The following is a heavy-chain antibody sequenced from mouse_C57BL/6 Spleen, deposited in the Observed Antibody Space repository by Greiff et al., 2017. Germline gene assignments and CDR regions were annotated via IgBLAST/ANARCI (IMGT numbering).Heavy chain of an antibody. J-gene: IGHJ4*01. Sequence: QVQLKQSGPELVKPGASVKISCKASGYAFSSSWMNWVKQRPGKGLEWIGRIYPGDGDTNYNGKFKGKATLTADKSSSTAYMQLSSLTSEDSAVYFCARRGWLEAMDYWGQGTSVTVSS. V-gene: IGHV1-82*01. CDR3: ARRGWLEAMDY. CDR2: IYPGDGDT. D-gene: IGHD1-1*02. CDR1: GYAFSSSW.